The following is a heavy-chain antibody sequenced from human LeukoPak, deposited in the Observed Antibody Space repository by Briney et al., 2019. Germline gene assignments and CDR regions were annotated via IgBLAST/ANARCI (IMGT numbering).Heavy chain of an antibody. J-gene: IGHJ4*02. D-gene: IGHD4-11*01. Sequence: GGSLRLCCAASGFTFSSYGIHGGGQAPGKGLASLAVISYDGRNKYYADSVKGRFTVSRDNSENTLYLHMNSLRTEDTAVYYCTTILVYSNPTTWADYWGQGTLVTVSS. CDR3: TTILVYSNPTTWADY. CDR2: ISYDGRNK. CDR1: GFTFSSYG. V-gene: IGHV3-30*03.